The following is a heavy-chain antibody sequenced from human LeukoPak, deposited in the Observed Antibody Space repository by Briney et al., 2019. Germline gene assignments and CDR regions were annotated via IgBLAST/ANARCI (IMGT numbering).Heavy chain of an antibody. J-gene: IGHJ4*02. Sequence: SETLSLTCTVSGGSIGSNYWTWIRQPPGKGLEYIGYIYYTGATNYNPSLKSRVTISVDTSKNQFSLKMTSVTAADPAVYFCAKYGNSGWVIDSWGQGTLVTVSS. V-gene: IGHV4-59*08. CDR2: IYYTGAT. CDR3: AKYGNSGWVIDS. D-gene: IGHD6-19*01. CDR1: GGSIGSNY.